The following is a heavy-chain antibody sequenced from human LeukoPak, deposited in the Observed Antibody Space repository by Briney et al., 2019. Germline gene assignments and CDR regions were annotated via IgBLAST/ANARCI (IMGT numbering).Heavy chain of an antibody. J-gene: IGHJ4*02. CDR3: AKSGYDYPPYFDY. CDR1: GYSIISGYF. CDR2: IYHSGST. V-gene: IGHV4-38-2*01. Sequence: SETLSLTCAVSGYSIISGYFWGWIRQPPGKGLEWIGTIYHSGSTYYTPSLKSRVTISVDTSKNQFSLKLSSVTAADTAVYFCAKSGYDYPPYFDYWGQGTLVTVSS. D-gene: IGHD5-12*01.